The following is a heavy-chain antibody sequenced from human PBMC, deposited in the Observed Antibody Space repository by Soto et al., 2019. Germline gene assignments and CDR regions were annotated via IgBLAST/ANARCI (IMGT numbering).Heavy chain of an antibody. D-gene: IGHD1-7*01. CDR3: ASRDPGTSVDY. CDR1: RFTFCIYS. V-gene: IGHV3-48*01. Sequence: GWSLGLCSVASRFTFCIYSMNWVRQAPGKGLEWVSYISSSSSTIYYADSVKGRVTISLDKSENQFSLKVTSLTAADTAVYYCASRDPGTSVDYCGEGTLVTVSS. CDR2: ISSSSSTI. J-gene: IGHJ4*02.